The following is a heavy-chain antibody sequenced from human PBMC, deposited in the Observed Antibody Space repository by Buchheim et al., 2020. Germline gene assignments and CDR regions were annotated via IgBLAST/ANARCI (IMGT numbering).Heavy chain of an antibody. J-gene: IGHJ4*02. Sequence: QVQLQESGPGLVKPSETLSLTCTVSGGSISSYYWSWIPQPPGKGLEWIGYIYYSGSTNYNPSLKSRVTISVDTSKNQFSLKLSSVTAADTAVYYCARGRDGSGSTDFDYWGQGTL. D-gene: IGHD3-10*01. CDR1: GGSISSYY. CDR2: IYYSGST. V-gene: IGHV4-59*01. CDR3: ARGRDGSGSTDFDY.